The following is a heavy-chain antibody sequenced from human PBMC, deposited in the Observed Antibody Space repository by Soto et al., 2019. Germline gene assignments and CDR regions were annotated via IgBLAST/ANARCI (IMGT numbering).Heavy chain of an antibody. J-gene: IGHJ6*02. D-gene: IGHD5-18*01. V-gene: IGHV3-15*07. Sequence: EVQLVESGGGLVKPGGSLRLSCAASGFTFSNAWMNWVRQAPGKGLEWVGRIKSKTDGGTTDYAAPVKGRFTISRDDSKNTLYLQMNSLKTEDTAVYYCTSKWIPYYYYYYGMDVWGQGTTVTVSS. CDR3: TSKWIPYYYYYYGMDV. CDR2: IKSKTDGGTT. CDR1: GFTFSNAW.